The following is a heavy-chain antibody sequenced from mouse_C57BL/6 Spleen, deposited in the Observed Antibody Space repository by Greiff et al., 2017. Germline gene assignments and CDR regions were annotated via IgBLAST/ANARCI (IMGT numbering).Heavy chain of an antibody. V-gene: IGHV1-26*01. CDR2: INPNNGGT. J-gene: IGHJ4*01. CDR3: ARRGFTTVVAKAMDY. Sequence: VQLQQSGPELVKPGASVKISCKASGYTFTDYYMNWVKQSHGKSLEWIGDINPNNGGTSYNQKFKGKATLTVDKSSSTAYMELRSLTSEDSAVYDCARRGFTTVVAKAMDYWGQGTSVTVSS. D-gene: IGHD1-1*01. CDR1: GYTFTDYY.